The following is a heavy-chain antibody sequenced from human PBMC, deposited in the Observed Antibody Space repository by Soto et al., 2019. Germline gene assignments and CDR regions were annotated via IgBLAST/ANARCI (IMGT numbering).Heavy chain of an antibody. J-gene: IGHJ3*01. D-gene: IGHD2-21*02. V-gene: IGHV3-23*01. CDR3: AKSLVTPSDAFDL. CDR1: GFTFGNYA. CDR2: ISDPGTST. Sequence: SLRLSCAASGFTFGNYAMNWVRQAPGKGLEWISSISDPGTSTYYANSVKGRFSMSRDNSKNTLFLQMNRLRADDTAVYFCAKSLVTPSDAFDLWGRGTLVTVSS.